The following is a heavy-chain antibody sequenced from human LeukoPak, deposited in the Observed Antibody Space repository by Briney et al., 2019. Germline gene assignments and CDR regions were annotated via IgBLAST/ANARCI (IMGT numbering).Heavy chain of an antibody. CDR1: GFTFSTDA. D-gene: IGHD3-3*01. V-gene: IGHV3-23*01. CDR2: IRERRGDT. CDR3: AKRPISGNDKSFNY. Sequence: PGGSLRLSCAVSGFTFSTDAMTWVSQAPGKGLEWVSTIRERRGDTYSEDSVKDWFTISSDMSKNTVYLQMNSLRVDDTAVSFCAKRPISGNDKSFNYWGQGTLVTVSS. J-gene: IGHJ4*02.